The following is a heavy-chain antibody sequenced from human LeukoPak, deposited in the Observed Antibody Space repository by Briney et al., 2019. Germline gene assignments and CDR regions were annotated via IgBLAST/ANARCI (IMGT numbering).Heavy chain of an antibody. Sequence: PTGGSLRLSCAASGFTFHDYDMSWVRQSPGKGLEWVTGINWNGDRTGYADSVKGRFTISRDNAKNSLYLQMNSLRGEDTAVYYCASSTLGYFDYWGHGTLVTVSS. J-gene: IGHJ4*01. CDR2: INWNGDRT. CDR3: ASSTLGYFDY. V-gene: IGHV3-20*04. CDR1: GFTFHDYD. D-gene: IGHD7-27*01.